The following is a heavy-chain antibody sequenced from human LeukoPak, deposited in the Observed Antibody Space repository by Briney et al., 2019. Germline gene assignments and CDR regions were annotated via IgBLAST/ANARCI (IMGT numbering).Heavy chain of an antibody. CDR3: ARDLRYYGSGSFYYFDY. J-gene: IGHJ4*02. D-gene: IGHD3-10*01. V-gene: IGHV1-2*02. CDR2: INPNSGGT. CDR1: GYTFTGYY. Sequence: ASVKVSCKASGYTFTGYYMHLVRQAPGQGLEWMGWINPNSGGTNYAQKFQGRVTMTRDTSISTAYMELSRLRSDDTAVYYCARDLRYYGSGSFYYFDYWGQGTLVTVSS.